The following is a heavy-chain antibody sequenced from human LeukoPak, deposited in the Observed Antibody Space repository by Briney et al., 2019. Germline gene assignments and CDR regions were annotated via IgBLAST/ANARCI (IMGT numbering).Heavy chain of an antibody. CDR3: AKGKAARPADYMDV. V-gene: IGHV3-30*18. D-gene: IGHD6-6*01. Sequence: GGSLRLSCAVSGFTFTNAWMNWVRQAPGKGLEWVAVISYDGSNKYYADSVKGRFTISRDNSKNTLYLQMNSLRAEDTAVYYCAKGKAARPADYMDVWGKGTTVTVSS. J-gene: IGHJ6*03. CDR1: GFTFTNAW. CDR2: ISYDGSNK.